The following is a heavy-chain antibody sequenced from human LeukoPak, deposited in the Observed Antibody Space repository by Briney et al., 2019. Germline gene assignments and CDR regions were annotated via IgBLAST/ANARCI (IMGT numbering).Heavy chain of an antibody. Sequence: PGGSLRLSCAAAGLTFSGYWMHWVRQAPGEGLVWVSRINSDGSSTSYADSVRGRFTISRDNANNTLYLQMDSLRAEDSAVYFCAREGKYASGSYDYWGQGTLVTVSS. D-gene: IGHD3-10*01. CDR3: AREGKYASGSYDY. J-gene: IGHJ4*02. CDR1: GLTFSGYW. CDR2: INSDGSST. V-gene: IGHV3-74*01.